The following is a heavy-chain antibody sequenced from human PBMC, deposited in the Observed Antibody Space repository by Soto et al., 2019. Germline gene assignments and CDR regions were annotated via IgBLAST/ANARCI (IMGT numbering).Heavy chain of an antibody. CDR3: ARDLGGVGATTLYYYYGMDV. V-gene: IGHV1-2*04. CDR2: INPNSGGT. Sequence: QVQLVQSGAEVKKPGASVKVSCKASGYTFTGYYMHWVRQAPGQGLEWMGWINPNSGGTNYAQKFQGWVTMTRDTSISTAYVELSRLRSDDTAVYYCARDLGGVGATTLYYYYGMDVWGQGTTVTVSS. D-gene: IGHD1-26*01. J-gene: IGHJ6*02. CDR1: GYTFTGYY.